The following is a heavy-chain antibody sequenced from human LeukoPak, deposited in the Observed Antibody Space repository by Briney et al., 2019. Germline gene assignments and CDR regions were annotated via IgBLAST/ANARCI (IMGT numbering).Heavy chain of an antibody. J-gene: IGHJ4*02. CDR2: ISPYNGNT. Sequence: ASVKVTCKASGYTFTGYYMHWVRQAPGQGLEWMGWISPYNGNTNYPQKVQGRISVTTDTSTGTAYMELRSLRSDDTAVYYCARDKNHYDTRGDFWGQGTLVTVSP. V-gene: IGHV1-18*04. CDR3: ARDKNHYDTRGDF. D-gene: IGHD3-22*01. CDR1: GYTFTGYY.